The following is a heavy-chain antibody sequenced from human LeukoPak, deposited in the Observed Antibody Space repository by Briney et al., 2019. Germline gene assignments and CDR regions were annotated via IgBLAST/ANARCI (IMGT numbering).Heavy chain of an antibody. CDR1: GGSITNFY. CDR3: ARDRRDIGDFGVNSGSFDI. CDR2: IYYSGNI. V-gene: IGHV4-59*01. Sequence: WETLSLTCTVSGGSITNFYWSWIRQSPGKGLERIGFIYYSGNIKYNPSLKSRVTISLDTSKNRFALKLTSVTAADTAVYYCARDRRDIGDFGVNSGSFDIWGQGTMVTVSS. J-gene: IGHJ3*02. D-gene: IGHD4-23*01.